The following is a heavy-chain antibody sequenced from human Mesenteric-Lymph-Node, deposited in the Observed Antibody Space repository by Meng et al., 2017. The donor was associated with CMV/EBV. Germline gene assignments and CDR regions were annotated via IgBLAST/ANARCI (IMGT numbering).Heavy chain of an antibody. CDR1: FSPSTTAVG. J-gene: IGHJ1*01. CDR3: AHSAGIAAAGTVYFQH. V-gene: IGHV2-5*02. CDR2: IYWDDDK. D-gene: IGHD6-13*01. Sequence: FSPSTTAVGVGSIRQPPGKALDWLPLIYWDDDKRYSPSLQSRLTITHDTSQNQVVLTLTNLDPVDTATYYCAHSAGIAAAGTVYFQHWGQGTLVTVSS.